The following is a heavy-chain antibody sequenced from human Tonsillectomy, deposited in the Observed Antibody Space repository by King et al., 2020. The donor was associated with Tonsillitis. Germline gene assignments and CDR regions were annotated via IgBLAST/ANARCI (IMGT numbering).Heavy chain of an antibody. CDR2: IKSKTDGGKT. Sequence: VQLVESGGGLVKPGGSLRLSCAASGFTFSNAWMSWVRQAPGKGLEWVGRIKSKTDGGKTDYAAPVKGRFTISRDDSKNTRDLQMNSLKSEDTAVYYCTTEWSRAATSWGQGTLVTVSS. CDR1: GFTFSNAW. J-gene: IGHJ4*02. D-gene: IGHD6-13*01. V-gene: IGHV3-15*01. CDR3: TTEWSRAATS.